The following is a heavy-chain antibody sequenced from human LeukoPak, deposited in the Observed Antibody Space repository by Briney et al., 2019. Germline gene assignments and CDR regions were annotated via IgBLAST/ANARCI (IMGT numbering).Heavy chain of an antibody. CDR2: IYHSGSS. D-gene: IGHD3-10*01. CDR3: ARLRRNYYGSGTRHNYYYMDV. Sequence: SETLSLTCTVSPYSISSAHYWGWIRQPPGKGLEWIGGIYHSGSSHYNPSLKSRVTISVDTSKNQFSLKLSSVTAADTAVYYCARLRRNYYGSGTRHNYYYMDVWGKGTTVTISS. V-gene: IGHV4-38-2*02. J-gene: IGHJ6*03. CDR1: PYSISSAHY.